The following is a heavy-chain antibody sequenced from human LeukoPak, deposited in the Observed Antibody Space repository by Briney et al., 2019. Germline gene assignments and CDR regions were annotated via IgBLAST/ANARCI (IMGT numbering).Heavy chain of an antibody. CDR2: IYPGDSDT. J-gene: IGHJ4*02. D-gene: IGHD5-12*01. Sequence: GESLKISCKGSGYNFNNYWLAWVRQMPGKGLEWMGIIYPGDSDTRYSPSFEGQVTISADKSITTAYLQWSSLKASDTAIYYCARQITDQSSGYDSIDYWGQGTLVTVSS. CDR3: ARQITDQSSGYDSIDY. V-gene: IGHV5-51*01. CDR1: GYNFNNYW.